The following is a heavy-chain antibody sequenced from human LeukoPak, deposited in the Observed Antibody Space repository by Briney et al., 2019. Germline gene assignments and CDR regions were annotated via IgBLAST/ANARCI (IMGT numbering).Heavy chain of an antibody. V-gene: IGHV5-51*01. CDR3: ATSLRYCSSTSCYTNWFDP. Sequence: GESLKISCKGSGYIFTSYWIGWVRQMPGKGLEWVGIIFPGDSDTRYSPSSQGPVSISAAKSTSTAYMQWSSLKPSDTAMYYCATSLRYCSSTSCYTNWFDPWGQGTLVTVSS. CDR1: GYIFTSYW. CDR2: IFPGDSDT. D-gene: IGHD2-2*01. J-gene: IGHJ5*02.